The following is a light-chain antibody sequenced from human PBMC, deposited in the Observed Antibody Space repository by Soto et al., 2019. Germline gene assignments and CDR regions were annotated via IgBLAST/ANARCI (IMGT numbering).Light chain of an antibody. Sequence: EIVLTQSPGTLSLSRGERDTLSCRASQSVSSSYLAWYQQKPGQAPRLLIYGASSRATGIPDRFSGSGSGTDFTLTISRLEPEEFAVYYCQQYGSSPPLTFGGGTQVEIK. J-gene: IGKJ4*01. V-gene: IGKV3-20*01. CDR3: QQYGSSPPLT. CDR2: GAS. CDR1: QSVSSSY.